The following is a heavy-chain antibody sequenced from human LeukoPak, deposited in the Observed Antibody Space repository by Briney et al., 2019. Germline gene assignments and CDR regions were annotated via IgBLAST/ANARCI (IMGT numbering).Heavy chain of an antibody. J-gene: IGHJ3*02. V-gene: IGHV3-30*18. D-gene: IGHD4-23*01. CDR1: GFTFDDYA. CDR2: ISYDGSNK. CDR3: AKNLNYGGNSDAFDI. Sequence: GRSLRLSCAASGFTFDDYAMHWVRQAPGKGLEWGAVISYDGSNKYYADSVKGRFTISRDNSKNTLYLQMNSLRAEDTAVYYCAKNLNYGGNSDAFDIWGQGTMVTVSS.